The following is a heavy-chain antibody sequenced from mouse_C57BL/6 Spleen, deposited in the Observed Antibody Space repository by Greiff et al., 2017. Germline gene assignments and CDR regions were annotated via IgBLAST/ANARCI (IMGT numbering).Heavy chain of an antibody. CDR2: IWSGGST. V-gene: IGHV2-2*01. Sequence: QVQLQQSGPGLVQPSQSLYITCTVSGFSLTSYGVHWVRQSPGKGLEWLGVIWSGGSTDYNAAFISRLSISTDNSTSQVFLKMNSLLADDTAIYYCARKGTLDGAMDYWGQGTSVTVSS. J-gene: IGHJ4*01. CDR1: GFSLTSYG. CDR3: ARKGTLDGAMDY.